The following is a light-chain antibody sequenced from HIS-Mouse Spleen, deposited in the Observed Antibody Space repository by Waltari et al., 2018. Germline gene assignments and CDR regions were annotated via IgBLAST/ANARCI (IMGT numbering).Light chain of an antibody. CDR1: SSDLGSYNL. J-gene: IGLJ1*01. CDR3: CSYAGSSTYV. Sequence: QSALTQPASVSGSPGQSITISCTGTSSDLGSYNLCSWYQQHPGKAPKLMIYEGSKRPSGVSNRFSGSKSGNTASLTISGLQAEDEADYYCCSYAGSSTYVFGTGTKVTVL. CDR2: EGS. V-gene: IGLV2-23*01.